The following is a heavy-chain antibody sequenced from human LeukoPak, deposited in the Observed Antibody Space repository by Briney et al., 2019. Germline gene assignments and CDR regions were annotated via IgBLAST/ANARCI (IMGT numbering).Heavy chain of an antibody. CDR3: ATWVTSGYYALDV. CDR2: IHYTGSA. V-gene: IGHV4-59*11. J-gene: IGHJ6*02. CDR1: GGSMSSPH. D-gene: IGHD2-21*02. Sequence: PSETLSLTCTVSGGSMSSPHWSWVRQSPGKGLEWIAYIHYTGSANYNPSLKSRVTISVDTSKTQFSLKLSSVTAADTAVYYCATWVTSGYYALDVWGQGTTVIVSS.